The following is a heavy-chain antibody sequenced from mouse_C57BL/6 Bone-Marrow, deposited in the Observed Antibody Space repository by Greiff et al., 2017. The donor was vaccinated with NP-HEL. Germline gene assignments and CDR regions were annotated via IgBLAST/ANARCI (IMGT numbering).Heavy chain of an antibody. CDR2: ISSGGSYT. CDR1: GFTFSSYG. CDR3: ARHGFDY. V-gene: IGHV5-6*01. Sequence: EVQLVESGGDLVKPGGSLKLSCAASGFTFSSYGMSWVRQTPDKRLEWVATISSGGSYTSYPDSVKGRFTISRDNAKNTLYLQMSSLKSEDTAMYYCARHGFDYWGQGTTLTVSS. J-gene: IGHJ2*01.